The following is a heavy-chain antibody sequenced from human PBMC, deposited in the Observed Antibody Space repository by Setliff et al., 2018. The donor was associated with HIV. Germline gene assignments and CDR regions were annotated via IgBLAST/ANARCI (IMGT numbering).Heavy chain of an antibody. D-gene: IGHD3-22*01. V-gene: IGHV3-23*01. J-gene: IGHJ3*01. Sequence: PGGSLRLSCEVSGFTLDTSDIHWVRQTPKMGFEWVSSFTGGYAYYSDSVKGRFSISRDNLKNILYLQMNNLRVDDMAMYYCAKDISVRGSGFKGASDLWGQGTRVTVSS. CDR3: AKDISVRGSGFKGASDL. CDR1: GFTLDTSD. CDR2: FTGGYA.